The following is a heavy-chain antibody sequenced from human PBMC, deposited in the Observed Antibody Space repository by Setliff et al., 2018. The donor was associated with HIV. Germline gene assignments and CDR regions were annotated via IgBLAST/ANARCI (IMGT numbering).Heavy chain of an antibody. Sequence: SETLSLTCSVSGGSISSSTYYWGWIRQPPGKGLEWIGSIYYTGNTYYNPSLKSRVAISVDTSENQFSLKLNSVTAADTAVYYCARRGRDGVLIVFATGFDPWGQGTLVTVSS. CDR3: ARRGRDGVLIVFATGFDP. J-gene: IGHJ5*02. V-gene: IGHV4-39*01. D-gene: IGHD2-8*01. CDR2: IYYTGNT. CDR1: GGSISSSTYY.